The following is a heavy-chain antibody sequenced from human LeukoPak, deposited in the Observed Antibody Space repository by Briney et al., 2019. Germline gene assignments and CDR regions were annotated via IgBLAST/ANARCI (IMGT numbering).Heavy chain of an antibody. J-gene: IGHJ5*02. CDR1: GYTFTSYD. V-gene: IGHV1-8*01. Sequence: GASVKVSCKASGYTFTSYDINWVRQAPGQGLEWMGWMNPNSGNTGYAQKFQGRVTMTRNTSISTAYMELSSLRSEDTAAYYCARAIRIGRAFGPWGQGTLVTVSS. D-gene: IGHD1-14*01. CDR3: ARAIRIGRAFGP. CDR2: MNPNSGNT.